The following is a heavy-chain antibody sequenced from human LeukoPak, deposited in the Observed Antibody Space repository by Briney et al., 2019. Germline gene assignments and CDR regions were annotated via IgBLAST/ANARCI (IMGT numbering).Heavy chain of an antibody. D-gene: IGHD3-3*01. Sequence: PSETLSLTCTVSGGSISSSSYYWGWIRQPPGTGVEWIGSIYYSGSTYYSLSLKSRVTISVDTSKNQFSLKLSSVTAADTAVYYCAKLFDFSIDWGQGTLVTVSS. J-gene: IGHJ4*02. CDR1: GGSISSSSYY. CDR2: IYYSGST. V-gene: IGHV4-39*01. CDR3: AKLFDFSID.